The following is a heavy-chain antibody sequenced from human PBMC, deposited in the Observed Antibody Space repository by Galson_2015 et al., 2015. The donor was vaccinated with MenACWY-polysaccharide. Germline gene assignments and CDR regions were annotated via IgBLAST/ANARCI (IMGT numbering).Heavy chain of an antibody. CDR3: ARGSHYSYYYMDV. V-gene: IGHV1-8*01. J-gene: IGHJ6*03. CDR2: MNPSSGNT. CDR1: GYTFGSRD. Sequence: SVKVSCKASGYTFGSRDINWVRQATGQGLEWMGWMNPSSGNTGYAQKFKGRVTMTRITSITTAYMELSSLRSEDTAVYYCARGSHYSYYYMDVWGKGTTVIVSS.